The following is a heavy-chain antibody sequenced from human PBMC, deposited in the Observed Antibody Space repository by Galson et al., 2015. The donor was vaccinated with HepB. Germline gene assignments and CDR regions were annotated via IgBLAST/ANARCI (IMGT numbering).Heavy chain of an antibody. Sequence: SLRLSCAASGFTFSSYAMHWVRQAPGKGLEWVAVISYDGSNKYYADSVKGRFTISRDDSKNTLYLQMNSLKTEDTAVYYCTTDSLLRYFDWLLGPLNAFDIWGQGTMVTVSS. D-gene: IGHD3-9*01. CDR2: ISYDGSNK. V-gene: IGHV3-30-3*01. CDR3: TTDSLLRYFDWLLGPLNAFDI. J-gene: IGHJ3*02. CDR1: GFTFSSYA.